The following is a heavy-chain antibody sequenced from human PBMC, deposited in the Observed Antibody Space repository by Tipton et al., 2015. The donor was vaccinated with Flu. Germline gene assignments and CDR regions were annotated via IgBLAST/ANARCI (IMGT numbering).Heavy chain of an antibody. J-gene: IGHJ4*02. V-gene: IGHV4-4*08. CDR3: ARERLEEYNDSGYPDS. Sequence: GSLRLSCAASGFSFSDHYMDWVRQAPGKGLEWVGRIYTTGSTNYNPSLKSRVTISLDTSKNQFSLRLHSVTAADTAVYYCARERLEEYNDSGYPDSWGQGGLVTVSS. CDR1: GFSFSDHY. D-gene: IGHD3-22*01. CDR2: IYTTGST.